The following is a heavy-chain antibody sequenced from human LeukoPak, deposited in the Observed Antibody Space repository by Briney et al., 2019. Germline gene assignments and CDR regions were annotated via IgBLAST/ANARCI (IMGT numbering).Heavy chain of an antibody. J-gene: IGHJ3*02. Sequence: GESLKISCKGSGYIFTNYWIGWVRQMPGKGLEWMGIIFPRDSDTRYSPSFQGQVTISADKSISTAYLQWSSLTASDTAVYYCARLYIYGFFHAFDIWAKGKMVTVFS. D-gene: IGHD3/OR15-3a*01. CDR2: IFPRDSDT. CDR1: GYIFTNYW. V-gene: IGHV5-51*01. CDR3: ARLYIYGFFHAFDI.